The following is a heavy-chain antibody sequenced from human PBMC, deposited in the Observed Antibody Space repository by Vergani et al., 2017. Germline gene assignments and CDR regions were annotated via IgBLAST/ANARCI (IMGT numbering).Heavy chain of an antibody. J-gene: IGHJ4*02. CDR1: GGTFSSYA. CDR3: AKGSIWIGETHFDY. CDR2: ISGSGGST. D-gene: IGHD3-10*01. V-gene: IGHV3-23*04. Sequence: VQLVQSGAEVKKPGSSVKVSCKASGGTFSSYAMSWVRQAPGKGLEWVSAISGSGGSTYYADSVKGRFTISRDNSKNTLYLQMNSLRAEDTAVYYCAKGSIWIGETHFDYWGQGTLVTVSS.